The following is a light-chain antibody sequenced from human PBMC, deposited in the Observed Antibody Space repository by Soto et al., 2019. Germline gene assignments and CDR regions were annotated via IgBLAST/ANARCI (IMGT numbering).Light chain of an antibody. CDR2: YTS. Sequence: EIVLTQSPGTLSLSPGERATITCRASQGVGTRLAWYQHKPGQAPRLLIYYTSNRATGIPSRFSGSGSGTDFTLTISSLAPEDFAIYYCHQRKSWPRTFGQGTKVDIK. J-gene: IGKJ1*01. V-gene: IGKV3-11*01. CDR1: QGVGTR. CDR3: HQRKSWPRT.